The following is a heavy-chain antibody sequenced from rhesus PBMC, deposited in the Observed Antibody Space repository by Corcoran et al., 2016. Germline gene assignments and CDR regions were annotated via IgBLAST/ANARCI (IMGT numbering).Heavy chain of an antibody. CDR1: GFTFSDYY. D-gene: IGHD2-21*01. CDR2: IRNGGGST. J-gene: IGHJ4*01. CDR3: ARAVCTGSGCYGDH. V-gene: IGHV3-59*01. Sequence: EVQLVESGGGLAKPGGSLRLSCAASGFTFSDYYMHWVRQASGKGLEWVSGIRNGGGSTWYADSVKGIFTISRENAKNTLYLQRDSLRAEDTALYYCARAVCTGSGCYGDHWGQGVLVTVSS.